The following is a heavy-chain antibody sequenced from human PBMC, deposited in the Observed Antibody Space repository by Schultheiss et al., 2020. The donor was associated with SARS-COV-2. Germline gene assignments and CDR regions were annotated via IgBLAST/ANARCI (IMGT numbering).Heavy chain of an antibody. V-gene: IGHV3-23*01. J-gene: IGHJ5*02. CDR1: GFTFSSYA. D-gene: IGHD2-15*01. CDR3: AKLGKGYCSGGSCLDWFDP. CDR2: ISGRGGST. Sequence: GGSLRLSCAASGFTFSSYAMSWVRQAPGKGLEWVSGISGRGGSTYCADSVKGRFTISRDNSKNTLYLQMNSLRAEDTAVYYCAKLGKGYCSGGSCLDWFDPWGQGTLVTVSS.